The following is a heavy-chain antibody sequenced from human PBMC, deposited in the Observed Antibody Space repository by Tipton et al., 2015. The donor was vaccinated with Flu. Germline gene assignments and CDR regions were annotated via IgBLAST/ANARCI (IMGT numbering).Heavy chain of an antibody. CDR3: VRQYSSNPSVGY. Sequence: LSLTCAASGFTFSSYWMSWVRQAPGKGLQWVANIKQDGRESYYVDSVKGRFTISRDNAKNSLYLQMNSLRAEDTAVYYCVRQYSSNPSVGYWGLGTLVAVSS. V-gene: IGHV3-7*01. CDR1: GFTFSSYW. D-gene: IGHD6-19*01. CDR2: IKQDGRES. J-gene: IGHJ4*02.